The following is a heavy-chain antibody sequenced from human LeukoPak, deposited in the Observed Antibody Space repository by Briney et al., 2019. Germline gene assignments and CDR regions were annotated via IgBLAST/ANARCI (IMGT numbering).Heavy chain of an antibody. Sequence: SETLSLTCTVSGGSICSSSYYWGWIRQPPGKGLEWIGSIYYSGSTYYNPSLKSRVTISVDTSKNQFSLKLSSVTAADTAVYYCARAPEGWYYDSSGYTYYFDYWGQGTLVTVSS. CDR3: ARAPEGWYYDSSGYTYYFDY. V-gene: IGHV4-39*07. CDR2: IYYSGST. CDR1: GGSICSSSYY. D-gene: IGHD3-22*01. J-gene: IGHJ4*02.